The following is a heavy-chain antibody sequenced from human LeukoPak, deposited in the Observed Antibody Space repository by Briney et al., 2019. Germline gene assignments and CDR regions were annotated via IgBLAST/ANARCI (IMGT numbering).Heavy chain of an antibody. V-gene: IGHV3-23*01. CDR2: ISGSSDST. CDR3: AREVGQFDY. D-gene: IGHD2-2*01. CDR1: GFTFSSYA. J-gene: IGHJ4*02. Sequence: PGASLRLSCAASGFTFSSYAMSWVRQAPGKGLEWVSVISGSSDSTYYADSVKGRFTISRDNSKNTLYLQMNSLRAEDTALYYCAREVGQFDYWGQGTLVTVSS.